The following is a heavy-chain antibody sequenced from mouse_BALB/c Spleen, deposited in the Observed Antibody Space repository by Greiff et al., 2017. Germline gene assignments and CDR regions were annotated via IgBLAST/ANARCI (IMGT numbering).Heavy chain of an antibody. Sequence: EVKLVESGGGLVQPGGSRKLSCAASGFTFSSFGMHWVRQAPEKGLEWVAYISSGSSTIYYADTVKGRFTISRDNPKNTLFLQMTSLRSEDTAMYYCARRLPPMDYWGQGTSVTVSS. CDR1: GFTFSSFG. D-gene: IGHD2-2*01. J-gene: IGHJ4*01. CDR3: ARRLPPMDY. CDR2: ISSGSSTI. V-gene: IGHV5-17*02.